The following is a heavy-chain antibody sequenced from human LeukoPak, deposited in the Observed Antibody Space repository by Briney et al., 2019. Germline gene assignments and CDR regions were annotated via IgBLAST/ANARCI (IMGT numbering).Heavy chain of an antibody. V-gene: IGHV4-61*05. CDR1: GGSISSSSYY. Sequence: ASETLSLTCTVSGGSISSSSYYWGWIRQPPGKGLEWIGYIYYSGSTNYNPSLKSRVTISVDTSKNQFSLKLSSVTAADTAVYYCAGRRGYYYYYMDVWGKGTTVTISS. J-gene: IGHJ6*03. CDR2: IYYSGST. CDR3: AGRRGYYYYYMDV. D-gene: IGHD1-26*01.